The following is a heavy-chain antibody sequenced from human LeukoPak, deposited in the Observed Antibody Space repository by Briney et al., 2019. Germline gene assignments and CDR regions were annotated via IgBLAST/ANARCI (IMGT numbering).Heavy chain of an antibody. CDR1: GFTFSLYG. D-gene: IGHD3-22*01. V-gene: IGHV3-30*02. Sequence: GGSLRLSCAASGFTFSLYGMHWVRQAPGKWLEWVAFIGYDGENKHYADSVKGRFTISRANSKNTLSLQMNSLRTEDTAVYYCAKDGRYYDSSGYLAWGQGTLVTVSS. CDR2: IGYDGENK. J-gene: IGHJ5*02. CDR3: AKDGRYYDSSGYLA.